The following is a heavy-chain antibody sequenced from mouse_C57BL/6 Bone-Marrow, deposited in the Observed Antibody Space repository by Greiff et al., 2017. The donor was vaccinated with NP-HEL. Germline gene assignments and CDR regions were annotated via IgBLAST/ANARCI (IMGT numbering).Heavy chain of an antibody. J-gene: IGHJ4*01. CDR2: IDPENGDT. CDR1: GFNIKDDY. Sequence: VQLKESGAELVRPGASVKLSCTASGFNIKDDYMHWVKQRPEQGLEWIGWIDPENGDTEYASKFQGKATITADTSSNTAYLQLSSLTSEDTAVYYCTSIYYDYGCYYAMDYWGQGTSVTVSS. V-gene: IGHV14-4*01. D-gene: IGHD2-4*01. CDR3: TSIYYDYGCYYAMDY.